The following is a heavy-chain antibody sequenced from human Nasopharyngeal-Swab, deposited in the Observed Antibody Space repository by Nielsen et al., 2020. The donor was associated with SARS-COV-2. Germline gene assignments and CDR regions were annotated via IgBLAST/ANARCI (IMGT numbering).Heavy chain of an antibody. V-gene: IGHV4-34*01. D-gene: IGHD1-14*01. CDR2: INHSGST. CDR3: ARGPRRALPYYYYYYMDV. J-gene: IGHJ6*03. Sequence: SETLSLTCAVYGESFSGHYWTWIRQPPGKGLEWIGEINHSGSTNYNPSLKSRVTISVDTSKNQFSLKLSSVTAADTAVYYCARGPRRALPYYYYYYMDVWGKGTTVTVSS. CDR1: GESFSGHY.